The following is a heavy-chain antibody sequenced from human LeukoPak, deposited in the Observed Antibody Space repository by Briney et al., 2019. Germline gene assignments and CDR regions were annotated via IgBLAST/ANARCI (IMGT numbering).Heavy chain of an antibody. D-gene: IGHD2-21*01. Sequence: GGSLRLSCAASGFTFSSYSMNWVRQAPGKGPEWVSYISSSSSTIYYADSVKGRFTISGDNAKNSLYLQMNSLRAEDTAVYYCARAGIVVVIAHFDYWGQGTLVTVSS. CDR2: ISSSSSTI. CDR1: GFTFSSYS. J-gene: IGHJ4*02. CDR3: ARAGIVVVIAHFDY. V-gene: IGHV3-48*01.